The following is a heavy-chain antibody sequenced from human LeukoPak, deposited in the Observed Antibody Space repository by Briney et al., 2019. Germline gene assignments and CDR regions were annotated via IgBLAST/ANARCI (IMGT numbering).Heavy chain of an antibody. CDR3: AREAEGARL. Sequence: PSETLSLTCTVSGGSISSSSYYWGWIRQPPGKGLEWIGSIYYSGSTYYNPSLKSRVTISVDTSKNQFSLKLSSVTAADTAVYYCAREAEGARLWGQGTLVTVSS. CDR1: GGSISSSSYY. J-gene: IGHJ4*02. V-gene: IGHV4-39*07. CDR2: IYYSGST. D-gene: IGHD1-26*01.